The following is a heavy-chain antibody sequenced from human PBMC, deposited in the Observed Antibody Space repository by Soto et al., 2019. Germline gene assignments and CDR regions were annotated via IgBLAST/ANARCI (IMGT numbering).Heavy chain of an antibody. CDR3: ARWKYXYADLPGDWFXS. D-gene: IGHD3-16*01. J-gene: IGHJ5*01. Sequence: SETLXLTCTVSGASLTSGSYYWSWVRQPPGKGLEWIAYIYRSGSTNYNPSLKSRATISVDTSKNQFSLRLTSVTPADTAMYYCARWKYXYADLPGDWFXSWGQGTLVXVSS. CDR2: IYRSGST. V-gene: IGHV4-61*01. CDR1: GASLTSGSYY.